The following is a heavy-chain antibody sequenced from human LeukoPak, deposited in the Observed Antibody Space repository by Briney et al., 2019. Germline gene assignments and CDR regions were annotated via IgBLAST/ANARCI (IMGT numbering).Heavy chain of an antibody. V-gene: IGHV3-23*01. CDR2: INKNGDGT. Sequence: GGSLRLSCAASGFSFSGTYMSWVRQAPGEGLEWVSGINKNGDGTYYADSVKGRFTISRDNSKNTLFLQISSLRAEDTAVYYCAKARIAAAGTLNYWGQGTLVTVSS. CDR3: AKARIAAAGTLNY. CDR1: GFSFSGTY. J-gene: IGHJ4*02. D-gene: IGHD6-13*01.